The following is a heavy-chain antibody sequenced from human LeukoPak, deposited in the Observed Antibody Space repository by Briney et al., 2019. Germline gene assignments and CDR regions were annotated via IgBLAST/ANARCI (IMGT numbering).Heavy chain of an antibody. D-gene: IGHD3-10*01. V-gene: IGHV4-59*01. CDR2: ISNSGTT. CDR1: GDSISNYY. CDR3: ARADPDYGSGTFDY. Sequence: SETLSLTCTVSGDSISNYYWSWIRQPPGKGLEWIGFISNSGTTNYNPSLKSRVTISVDTSKNQFSLKVSSVTAADTAVYYCARADPDYGSGTFDYWGQGTLVTVSS. J-gene: IGHJ4*02.